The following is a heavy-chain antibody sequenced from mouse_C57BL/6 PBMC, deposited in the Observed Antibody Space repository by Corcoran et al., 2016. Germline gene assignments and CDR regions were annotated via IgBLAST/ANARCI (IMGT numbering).Heavy chain of an antibody. CDR1: GYTFTTYG. CDR3: ARKNLYSNFYVPPYAY. D-gene: IGHD2-5*01. Sequence: QNQLVQSGPELRKPRETVKISCKASGYTFTTYGMSWVKQAPGTGLKWMGWINTYSGVPTYADDFMGWFAFSLETSASTAYLQINHLKNEDTATYFCARKNLYSNFYVPPYAYGGQGTLVTVSA. CDR2: INTYSGVP. V-gene: IGHV9-3*01. J-gene: IGHJ3*01.